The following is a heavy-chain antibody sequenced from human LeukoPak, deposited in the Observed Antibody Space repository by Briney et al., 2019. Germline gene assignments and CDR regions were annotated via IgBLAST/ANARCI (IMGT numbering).Heavy chain of an antibody. V-gene: IGHV4-61*02. Sequence: SQTLSLTCTVSGGSISSGSYYWSWIRQPAGKGLEWIERIYTSGRTNYNPSLKSRITRSVETTKNKFSRKRSSVTAADTAVYYCARLGGGPAAISYYYYYMDVWGKGTTVTVSS. CDR1: GGSISSGSYY. CDR2: IYTSGRT. D-gene: IGHD2-2*02. CDR3: ARLGGGPAAISYYYYYMDV. J-gene: IGHJ6*03.